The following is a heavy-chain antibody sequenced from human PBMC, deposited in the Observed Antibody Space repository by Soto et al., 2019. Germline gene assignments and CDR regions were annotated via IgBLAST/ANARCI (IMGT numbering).Heavy chain of an antibody. CDR1: GASISGFY. CDR3: VRDGTKTLRDWFDP. Sequence: SETLSLTCTVSGASISGFYWSWIRKSAGEGLEWIGRIYATGTTDYNPSLKSRVMMSVDTSKKQFSLKLRSVTAADTAVYYCVRDGTKTLRDWFDPWGQGISVTVSS. V-gene: IGHV4-4*07. D-gene: IGHD1-1*01. J-gene: IGHJ5*02. CDR2: IYATGTT.